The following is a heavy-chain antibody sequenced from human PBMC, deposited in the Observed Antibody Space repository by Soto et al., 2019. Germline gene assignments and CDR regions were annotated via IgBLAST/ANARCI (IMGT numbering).Heavy chain of an antibody. CDR1: GYRFTSYW. V-gene: IGHV5-10-1*01. CDR3: ARQRYFDWLLDP. Sequence: GESLKISCKGSGYRFTSYWISWVRQMPGKGLEWMGRIDPTDSYTNYSPSFQGHVTISADKSISTAYLQWGSLKASDTAMYYCARQRYFDWLLDPWGQGTLVTVSS. CDR2: IDPTDSYT. J-gene: IGHJ5*02. D-gene: IGHD3-9*01.